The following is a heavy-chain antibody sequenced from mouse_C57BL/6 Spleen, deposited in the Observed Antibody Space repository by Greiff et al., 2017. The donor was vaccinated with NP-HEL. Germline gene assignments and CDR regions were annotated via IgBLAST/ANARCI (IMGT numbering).Heavy chain of an antibody. Sequence: VQLQESGAELVKPGASVKISCKASGYAFSSYWMNWVKQRPGKGLEWIGQIYPGDGDTNYNGKFKGKATLTADKSSSTAYMQLSSLTSEDSAVYFCASPPGSSYDWYFDVWGTGTTVTVSS. J-gene: IGHJ1*03. CDR1: GYAFSSYW. CDR2: IYPGDGDT. D-gene: IGHD1-1*01. CDR3: ASPPGSSYDWYFDV. V-gene: IGHV1-80*01.